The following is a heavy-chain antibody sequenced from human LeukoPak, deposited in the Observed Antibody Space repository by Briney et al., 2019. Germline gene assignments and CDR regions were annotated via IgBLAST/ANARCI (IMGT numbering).Heavy chain of an antibody. D-gene: IGHD6-6*01. Sequence: GGSLRLSCAASGFIFSNYAMHWVRQAPGKGLEWVTFIRYDGSNKYYAESVKGGFTISRDNSKNTLYLQMNSLRAEDTAVYYCAKAIHSSSSGVVDYWGQGTLVTVSS. CDR1: GFIFSNYA. J-gene: IGHJ4*02. CDR3: AKAIHSSSSGVVDY. CDR2: IRYDGSNK. V-gene: IGHV3-30*02.